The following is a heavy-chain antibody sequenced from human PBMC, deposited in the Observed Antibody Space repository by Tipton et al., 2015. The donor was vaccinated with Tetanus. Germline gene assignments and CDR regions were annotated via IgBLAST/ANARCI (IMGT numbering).Heavy chain of an antibody. V-gene: IGHV5-51*01. J-gene: IGHJ3*02. CDR3: ARGGGAIFGVADDAFDI. CDR1: GYSFTSYW. Sequence: QSGPEVKKPGESLKISCKGSGYSFTSYWIGWVRQMPGKGLEWMGIIYPGDSDTRYSPSFQGQVTISADKSISTAYLQWSSLKAWDPAMYYGARGGGAIFGVADDAFDIWGQGTMVTVSS. D-gene: IGHD3-3*01. CDR2: IYPGDSDT.